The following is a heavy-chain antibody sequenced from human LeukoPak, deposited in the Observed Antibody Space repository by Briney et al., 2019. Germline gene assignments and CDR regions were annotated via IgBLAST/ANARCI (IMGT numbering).Heavy chain of an antibody. CDR3: ASLAGYNSSRGIDY. J-gene: IGHJ4*02. D-gene: IGHD6-13*01. V-gene: IGHV3-30-3*01. Sequence: PGRSLRLSCAASGFTFSSYAMHWVRQAPGKGLEWVAVISYDGSNKYYADSVKGRFTISRDNSKNTLYLQMNSLRAEDTAVYYCASLAGYNSSRGIDYWGQGTLVTVSS. CDR1: GFTFSSYA. CDR2: ISYDGSNK.